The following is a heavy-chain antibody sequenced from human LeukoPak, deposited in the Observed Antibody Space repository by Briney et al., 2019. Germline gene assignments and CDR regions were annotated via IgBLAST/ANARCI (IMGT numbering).Heavy chain of an antibody. Sequence: PGGSLRLSCAASGFTFRTYGMHWVRQAPGKGLEWVAVISYDGRNQFHADSVKGRFTISRDNSENTLYLQMNSLIYEDTAVYYCARGSAYSDYHYYGMDVWGQGTTVTVSS. CDR2: ISYDGRNQ. J-gene: IGHJ6*02. CDR3: ARGSAYSDYHYYGMDV. CDR1: GFTFRTYG. V-gene: IGHV3-30*03. D-gene: IGHD4-11*01.